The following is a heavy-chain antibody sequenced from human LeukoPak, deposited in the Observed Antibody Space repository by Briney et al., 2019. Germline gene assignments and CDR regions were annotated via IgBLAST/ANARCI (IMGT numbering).Heavy chain of an antibody. CDR1: GDSVSSNSAA. J-gene: IGHJ4*02. CDR2: TYYKSKWYN. CDR3: ARVVPTMSKTFDY. Sequence: SQTLSLTCAISGDSVSSNSAAWNWLRQSPSRGLEWLGRTYYKSKWYNDYAVSVKSRITINPDTSKNQFSLQLNSVTPEDTAVYYCARVVPTMSKTFDYWGQGTPVTVSS. V-gene: IGHV6-1*01. D-gene: IGHD5-12*01.